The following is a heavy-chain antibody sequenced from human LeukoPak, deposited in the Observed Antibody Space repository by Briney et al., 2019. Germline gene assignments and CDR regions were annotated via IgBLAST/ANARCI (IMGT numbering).Heavy chain of an antibody. CDR2: IYSGGST. J-gene: IGHJ6*03. CDR1: GVTVSSNY. Sequence: GRSLRLSCAASGVTVSSNYMSWVRQPPGKGLEWVSVIYSGGSTYYADSVKGRFTISRDNSKNTLYLQMNSLMAADTAVYYCARGAAGGPYYYMDVWGKGTTVTVSS. D-gene: IGHD2-15*01. V-gene: IGHV3-53*01. CDR3: ARGAAGGPYYYMDV.